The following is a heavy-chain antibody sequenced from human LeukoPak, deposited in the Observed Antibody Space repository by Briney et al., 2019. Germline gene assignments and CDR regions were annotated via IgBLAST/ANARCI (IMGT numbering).Heavy chain of an antibody. D-gene: IGHD2-21*02. CDR2: ISSSSSYI. Sequence: GGSLRLSCAVSGFSVTNNYMSWVRQAPGKGLEWVSSISSSSSYIYYADSVKGRFTISRDNAKNSLYLQMNSLRAEDTAVYYCARDQYLAYCGGDCYSGQFDYWGQGILVTVSS. J-gene: IGHJ4*02. CDR3: ARDQYLAYCGGDCYSGQFDY. V-gene: IGHV3-21*01. CDR1: GFSVTNNY.